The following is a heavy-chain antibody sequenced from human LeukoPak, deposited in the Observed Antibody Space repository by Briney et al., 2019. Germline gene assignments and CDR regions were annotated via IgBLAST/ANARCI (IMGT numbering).Heavy chain of an antibody. J-gene: IGHJ6*03. D-gene: IGHD6-6*01. CDR1: GGSFSGYY. CDR3: ARVRYSSSYYYYYYYMDA. V-gene: IGHV4-34*01. Sequence: SETLSLTCAVYGGSFSGYYWSWIRQPPGKGLEWIGEINHSGSTNYNPSLKSRVTISVDTSKNQFSLKLSSVTAADTAVYYCARVRYSSSYYYYYYYMDAWGKGTTVTVSS. CDR2: INHSGST.